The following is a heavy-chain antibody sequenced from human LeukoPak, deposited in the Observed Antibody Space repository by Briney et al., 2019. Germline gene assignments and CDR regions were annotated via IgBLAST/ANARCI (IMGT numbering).Heavy chain of an antibody. V-gene: IGHV4-31*03. CDR2: LSDNGNT. Sequence: SETLSLTCTVSSGSINSGGFYWSWLRQLPGQGLEWLGYLSDNGNTYHTPSLRSRILVSSDISDDQFSLTLKSVTAADTAIYYCARGWRSTSWYIAAFDLWGPGTAVAVVS. D-gene: IGHD6-13*01. CDR1: SGSINSGGFY. CDR3: ARGWRSTSWYIAAFDL. J-gene: IGHJ3*01.